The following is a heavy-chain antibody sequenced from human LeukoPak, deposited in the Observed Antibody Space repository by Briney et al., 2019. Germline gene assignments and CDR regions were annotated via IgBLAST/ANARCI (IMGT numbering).Heavy chain of an antibody. Sequence: ASVKVSCKASGYTFTDYYIHWVRQAPGQGLEWMGWIHPNSGGTKYAQKFQGRVTMTRDTSISTAYMELTRLMSDDTAVYYCARTPIHYDTSGSTWGAFDIWGQGTMVTVSS. V-gene: IGHV1-2*02. D-gene: IGHD3-22*01. CDR1: GYTFTDYY. CDR3: ARTPIHYDTSGSTWGAFDI. CDR2: IHPNSGGT. J-gene: IGHJ3*02.